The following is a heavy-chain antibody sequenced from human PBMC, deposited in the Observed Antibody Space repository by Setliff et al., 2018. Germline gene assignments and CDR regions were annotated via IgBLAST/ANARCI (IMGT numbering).Heavy chain of an antibody. D-gene: IGHD2-15*01. CDR1: GGTFSRYA. CDR2: LIPMFGTP. V-gene: IGHV1-69*05. Sequence: SVKVSCKASGGTFSRYAISWVRQAPGQGLEWMGGLIPMFGTPGYAQKFQDRVTTTTDESTSTAYMELNSLTSEDTAVYSCARSPALLGIVYLDPWGQGTRVTVSS. J-gene: IGHJ5*02. CDR3: ARSPALLGIVYLDP.